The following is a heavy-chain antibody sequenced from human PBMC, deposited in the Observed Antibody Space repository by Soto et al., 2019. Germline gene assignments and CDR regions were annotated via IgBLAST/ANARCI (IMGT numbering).Heavy chain of an antibody. CDR1: GFTFSSYG. V-gene: IGHV3-30*18. J-gene: IGHJ6*02. CDR3: AKLTGSGYYYGMDV. Sequence: RWSLRLSCAASGFTFSSYGMHWFRQAPGKGLEWVAVISYDGSNKYYADSVKGRFTISRDNSKNTLYLQMDSLRAEDTAVYYCAKLTGSGYYYGMDVWGQGTTVTVSS. CDR2: ISYDGSNK. D-gene: IGHD6-25*01.